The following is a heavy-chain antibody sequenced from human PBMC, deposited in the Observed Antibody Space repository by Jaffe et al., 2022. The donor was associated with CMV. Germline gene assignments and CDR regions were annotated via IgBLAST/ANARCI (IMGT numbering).Heavy chain of an antibody. CDR1: GFTFSSYS. D-gene: IGHD4-4*01. V-gene: IGHV3-21*01. CDR3: ARGIFGEDDYSSVGFDP. Sequence: EVQLVESGGGLVKPGGSLRLSCAASGFTFSSYSMNWVRQAPGKGLEWVSSISSSSSYIYYADSVKGRFTISRDNAKNSLYLQMNSLRAEDTAVYYCARGIFGEDDYSSVGFDPWGQGTLVTVSS. J-gene: IGHJ5*02. CDR2: ISSSSSYI.